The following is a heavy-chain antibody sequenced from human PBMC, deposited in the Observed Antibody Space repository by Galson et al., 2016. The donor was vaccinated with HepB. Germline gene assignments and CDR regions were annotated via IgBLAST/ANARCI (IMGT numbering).Heavy chain of an antibody. D-gene: IGHD3-10*01. Sequence: TLSLTCTVSGGSIRIGGYYWNWIRQYPGKGLDWIGYISYSGSTYYSPSLKSPVTISVDTSKNQFSLKLSSVTAADTAVYYCARGHFGSGRNWVAPWGQGILVTVSS. CDR2: ISYSGST. CDR1: GGSIRIGGYY. V-gene: IGHV4-31*01. CDR3: ARGHFGSGRNWVAP. J-gene: IGHJ5*02.